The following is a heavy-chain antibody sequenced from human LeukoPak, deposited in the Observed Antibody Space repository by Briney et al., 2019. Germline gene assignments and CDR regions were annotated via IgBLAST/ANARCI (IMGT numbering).Heavy chain of an antibody. CDR3: ARQAYCSSTSCYIGY. CDR1: GGSFSGYY. CDR2: INHSGST. J-gene: IGHJ4*02. Sequence: PSETLSLTCAVYGGSFSGYYWSWIRQPPGKELEWIGEINHSGSTNYNPSLKSRVTISVDTSKNQFSLKLSSVTAADTAVYYCARQAYCSSTSCYIGYWGQGTLVTVSS. V-gene: IGHV4-34*01. D-gene: IGHD2-2*02.